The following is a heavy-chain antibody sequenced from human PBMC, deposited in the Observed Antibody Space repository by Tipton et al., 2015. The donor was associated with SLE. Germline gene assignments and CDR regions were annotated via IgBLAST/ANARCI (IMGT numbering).Heavy chain of an antibody. CDR1: GGSFSGYF. Sequence: TLSLTCAVYGGSFSGYFWSWIRQPPGKGLEWIGEINHSGGTNYNPSLKSRVTMSVDTSKNQFSLRLNSVTAADTAVYYCASPGRYDAFDIWGQGTMVTVSS. D-gene: IGHD1-26*01. CDR3: ASPGRYDAFDI. J-gene: IGHJ3*02. V-gene: IGHV4-34*01. CDR2: INHSGGT.